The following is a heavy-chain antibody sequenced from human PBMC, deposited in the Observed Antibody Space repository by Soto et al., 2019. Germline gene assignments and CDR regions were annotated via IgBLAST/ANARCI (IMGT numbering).Heavy chain of an antibody. V-gene: IGHV3-21*01. CDR2: IGISIGYI. CDR3: GRNVLAVTEDAVDV. CDR1: GFSLSSYT. D-gene: IGHD4-4*01. J-gene: IGHJ3*01. Sequence: PGGSLRLSCVASGFSLSSYTMSWVRQAPGKGLEWVSSIGISIGYIYYAESVTGRFTISRDNAQNSLFLEMNSLRAEDTALYFCGRNVLAVTEDAVDVWGQGXMVTV.